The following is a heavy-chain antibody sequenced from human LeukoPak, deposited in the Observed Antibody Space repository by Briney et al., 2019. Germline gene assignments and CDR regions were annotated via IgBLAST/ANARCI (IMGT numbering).Heavy chain of an antibody. CDR3: AGFGVYPY. Sequence: PGGPLRLSCAVSGFTVKTYDMHWVRQAPGEGPEWIAYFGISGTIYYADSVRGRFTISRDNAKNSLFLQMNSLRVDDTAIYYCAGFGVYPYWGQGTPVPVST. V-gene: IGHV3-48*01. CDR1: GFTVKTYD. CDR2: FGISGTI. D-gene: IGHD5/OR15-5a*01. J-gene: IGHJ4*02.